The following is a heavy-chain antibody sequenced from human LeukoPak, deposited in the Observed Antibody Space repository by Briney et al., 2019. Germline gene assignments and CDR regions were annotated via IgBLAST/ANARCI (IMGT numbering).Heavy chain of an antibody. Sequence: GGSLRLSCAASGFTFDYYGMSWVRQAPGKGLEWVSAISGSGGSTYYADSVKGRFTISSDNSKNTLYLQMNSLRAEDTAVYYCAKGHNEIDYWGQGTLVTVSS. CDR3: AKGHNEIDY. CDR2: ISGSGGST. V-gene: IGHV3-23*01. J-gene: IGHJ4*02. CDR1: GFTFDYYG. D-gene: IGHD2-8*01.